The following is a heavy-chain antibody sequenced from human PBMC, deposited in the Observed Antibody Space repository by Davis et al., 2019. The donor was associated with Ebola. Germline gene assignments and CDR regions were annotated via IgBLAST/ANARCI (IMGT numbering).Heavy chain of an antibody. CDR2: INVDGSST. D-gene: IGHD6-19*01. J-gene: IGHJ4*02. CDR3: ATLGSGWPLGY. Sequence: PGGSLRLSCAASGFTISSYWMHWVRQAPGKGLVWVSRINVDGSSTSYADSVKGRFTLSRDNAKNTLYLQMNSLRAEDTAVYYCATLGSGWPLGYWGQGTLVTVSS. V-gene: IGHV3-74*01. CDR1: GFTISSYW.